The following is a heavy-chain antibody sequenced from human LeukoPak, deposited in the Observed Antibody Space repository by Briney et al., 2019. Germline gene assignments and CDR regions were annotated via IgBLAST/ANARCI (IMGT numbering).Heavy chain of an antibody. D-gene: IGHD3-9*01. CDR3: ARDELWRATYYDILTGYYNPDY. CDR2: INPSGGST. CDR1: GYTFTSYY. V-gene: IGHV1-46*01. Sequence: VASVKVSCKASGYTFTSYYMHWVRQAPGQGLEWMGIINPSGGSTSYAQKFQGRVTMTRDMSTSTVYMELSSLRSEDTAVYYCARDELWRATYYDILTGYYNPDYWGQRTLVTVSS. J-gene: IGHJ4*02.